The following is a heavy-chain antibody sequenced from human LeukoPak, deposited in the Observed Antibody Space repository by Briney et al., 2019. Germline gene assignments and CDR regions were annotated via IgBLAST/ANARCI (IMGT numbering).Heavy chain of an antibody. J-gene: IGHJ4*02. CDR3: ARAKGSGWYYFDY. V-gene: IGHV3-30*04. CDR2: ISYDGSNK. D-gene: IGHD6-19*01. Sequence: GGSLRLSCAASGFTLSSYAMHRVRQAPGKGLVWVAVISYDGSNKYYADSVKGRFTISRDNSKNTLYLQMNSLRAEDTAVYYCARAKGSGWYYFDYWGQGTLVTVSS. CDR1: GFTLSSYA.